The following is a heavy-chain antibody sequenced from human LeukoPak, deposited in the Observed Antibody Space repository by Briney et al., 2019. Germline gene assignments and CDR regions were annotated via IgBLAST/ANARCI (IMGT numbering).Heavy chain of an antibody. Sequence: GGSLRLSCAASGFTVSSNYMSWVRQAPGKGLEWVSVIYSGGSTYYADSVKGRFTISRDNSKNTLYLQMNSLRAEDTAVYYCGKDAGIEVAGILDYWGQGTLVTVSS. D-gene: IGHD6-19*01. V-gene: IGHV3-53*01. CDR1: GFTVSSNY. CDR2: IYSGGST. CDR3: GKDAGIEVAGILDY. J-gene: IGHJ4*02.